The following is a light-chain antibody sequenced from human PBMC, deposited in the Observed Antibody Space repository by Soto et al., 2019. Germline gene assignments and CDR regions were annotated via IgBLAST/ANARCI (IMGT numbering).Light chain of an antibody. Sequence: EIVLTQSPGTLSLSPGERATLSCRASQSVSSSYLAGYQQKPGQAPRLLIYGAASSATGIPDRFSGSVSGIDLTLTISRLEPEDFAVYYCQQYGSSPSLTVGGWTKVEIK. CDR3: QQYGSSPSLT. CDR1: QSVSSSY. J-gene: IGKJ4*01. CDR2: GAA. V-gene: IGKV3-20*01.